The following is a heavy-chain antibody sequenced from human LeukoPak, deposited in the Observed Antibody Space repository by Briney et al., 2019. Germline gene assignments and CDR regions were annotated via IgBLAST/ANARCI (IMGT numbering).Heavy chain of an antibody. D-gene: IGHD3-10*01. CDR2: ISGSGGST. CDR1: GFTFSSYA. Sequence: GGSPRLSCAASGFTFSSYAMSWVRQAPGKGLEWVSAISGSGGSTYYADSVKGRFTISRDNSKNTLYLQMNSLRAEDTAVYYCAVTMVRGWANNWFDPWGQGTLVTVSS. V-gene: IGHV3-23*01. J-gene: IGHJ5*02. CDR3: AVTMVRGWANNWFDP.